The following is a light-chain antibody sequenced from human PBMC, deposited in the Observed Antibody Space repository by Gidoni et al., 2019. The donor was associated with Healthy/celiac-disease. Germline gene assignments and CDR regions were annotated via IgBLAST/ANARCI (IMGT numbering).Light chain of an antibody. CDR2: AAS. V-gene: IGKV1-39*01. J-gene: IGKJ1*01. Sequence: DIQMTQSPSSLSASVGDRVTITCRAIQSISSYLNWYQQKPGQDPKLLIYAASSLQSGVPSRFSGSVSGTDFTLTISSLQPEDFATYYCQQSYSTPRTFGQGTKVEIK. CDR3: QQSYSTPRT. CDR1: QSISSY.